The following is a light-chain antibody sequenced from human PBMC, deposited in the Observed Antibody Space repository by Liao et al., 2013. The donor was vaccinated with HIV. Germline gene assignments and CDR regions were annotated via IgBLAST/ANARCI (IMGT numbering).Light chain of an antibody. Sequence: SYVLTQPPSVSVAPGKTASITCGGDDIGSKNVHWYQQKPGQAPVLVIYYGRDRPSGIPERFSGSNSGNTATLTISRVEAGDEADYYCQVWDSNSDHPGVFGTGTKVTVL. J-gene: IGLJ1*01. CDR2: YGR. CDR1: DIGSKN. V-gene: IGLV3-21*01. CDR3: QVWDSNSDHPGV.